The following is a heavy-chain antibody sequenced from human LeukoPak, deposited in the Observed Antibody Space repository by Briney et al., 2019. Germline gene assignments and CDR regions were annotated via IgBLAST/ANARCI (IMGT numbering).Heavy chain of an antibody. Sequence: ASLKVSCKASGYTFTGYYMPWVRQAPGQGLEWMGWINPNSGGTNYAQKFQGRVTTTRDTSISTAYMELSRLRSDDTAVYYCARGVIVATIGNYWYFDLWGRGTLVTVSS. CDR3: ARGVIVATIGNYWYFDL. V-gene: IGHV1-2*02. D-gene: IGHD5-12*01. CDR1: GYTFTGYY. CDR2: INPNSGGT. J-gene: IGHJ2*01.